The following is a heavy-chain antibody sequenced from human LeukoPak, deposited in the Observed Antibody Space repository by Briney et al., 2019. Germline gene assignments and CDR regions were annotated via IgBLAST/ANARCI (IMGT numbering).Heavy chain of an antibody. CDR3: AKEHSSGWYYFDY. V-gene: IGHV3-30*18. J-gene: IGHJ4*02. Sequence: GGSLRLSCVASGFTFSSYWMSWVRQAPGKGLEWVAVISYDGSNKYYADSVKGRFTISRDNSKNTLYLQMNSLRAEDTAVYYCAKEHSSGWYYFDYWGQGTLVTVSS. CDR2: ISYDGSNK. CDR1: GFTFSSYW. D-gene: IGHD6-19*01.